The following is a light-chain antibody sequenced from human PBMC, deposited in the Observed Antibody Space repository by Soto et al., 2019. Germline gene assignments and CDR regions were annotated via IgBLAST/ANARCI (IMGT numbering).Light chain of an antibody. CDR2: RNN. V-gene: IGLV1-47*01. CDR3: AAWDDSLSAVV. Sequence: QSALTQSPSASGTPGQRVTISCSGGSSNIGSNYLYWYQQLPGMAPKLLIYRNNHRPSGVPDRFSGSKSGTSASLAISGLRSEDEADYYCAAWDDSLSAVVFGGGTKLTVL. J-gene: IGLJ2*01. CDR1: SSNIGSNY.